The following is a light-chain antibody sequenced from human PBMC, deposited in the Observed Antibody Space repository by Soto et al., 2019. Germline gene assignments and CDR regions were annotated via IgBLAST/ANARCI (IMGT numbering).Light chain of an antibody. Sequence: EIVLTQSPGTLSLSPRERATLSCRASQSVSNSYLAWYQQKPGQAPRLLIYGASSRATGIPDRFSGSGSGTDFPHTISIREPEDVAVYHCQQYGGSPWTFGEGTKVEIK. CDR3: QQYGGSPWT. J-gene: IGKJ1*01. V-gene: IGKV3-20*01. CDR2: GAS. CDR1: QSVSNSY.